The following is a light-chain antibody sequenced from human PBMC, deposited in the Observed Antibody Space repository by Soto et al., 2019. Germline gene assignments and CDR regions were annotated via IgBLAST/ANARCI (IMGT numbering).Light chain of an antibody. V-gene: IGKV4-1*01. CDR3: QQYNNWPPWT. CDR1: QSVLYNSNNKNF. CDR2: WAS. J-gene: IGKJ1*01. Sequence: DIVMTQSPDSLAVSLGERATINCKSSQSVLYNSNNKNFLAWYKQKPGQPPKLLIYWASTRESGVPDRFSGSGSGTDFTLTISSLQAEDVAVYYCQQYNNWPPWTFGQGTKVDIK.